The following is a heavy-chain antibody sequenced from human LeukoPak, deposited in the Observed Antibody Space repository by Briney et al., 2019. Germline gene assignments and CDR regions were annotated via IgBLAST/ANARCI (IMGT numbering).Heavy chain of an antibody. V-gene: IGHV3-20*04. CDR3: ARAIYDFWSGYYDYYYYMDV. J-gene: IGHJ6*03. Sequence: GRSLRLSCAASGFTFSSYAMHWVRQAPGKGLEWVSGINWNGGSTGYADSVKGRFTISRDNAKNSLYLQMNSLRAEDTALYYCARAIYDFWSGYYDYYYYMDVWGKGTTVTVSS. CDR1: GFTFSSYA. D-gene: IGHD3-3*01. CDR2: INWNGGST.